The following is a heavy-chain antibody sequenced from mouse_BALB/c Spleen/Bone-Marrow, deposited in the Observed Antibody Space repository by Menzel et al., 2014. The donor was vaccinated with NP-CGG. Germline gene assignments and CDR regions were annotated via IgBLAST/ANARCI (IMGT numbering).Heavy chain of an antibody. CDR3: ARRAGAY. J-gene: IGHJ3*01. CDR1: GFTFSSYT. Sequence: LQQSGGGLVQPGGSLKLSCAASGFTFSSYTMSWVRQTPEKRLGWVAYISNGGGSTYYPDTVKGRFTISRDNAKNTLYLQMSSLKSEDTAMYYCARRAGAYWGQGTLVTVSA. D-gene: IGHD3-3*01. CDR2: ISNGGGST. V-gene: IGHV5-12-2*01.